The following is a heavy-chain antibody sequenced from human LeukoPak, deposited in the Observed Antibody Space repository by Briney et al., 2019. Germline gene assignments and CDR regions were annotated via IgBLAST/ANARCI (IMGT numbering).Heavy chain of an antibody. CDR3: ARHGWYYDGNHYYYYGMDV. CDR2: IYYSGST. Sequence: SETLSLTCTVSGGSISSYYWSWIRQPPGKGLEWIGYIYYSGSTNYNPSLKSRVTISVDTSKNQFSLKLSAVTAADTAVYYCARHGWYYDGNHYYYYGMDVWGQGTTVTVS. CDR1: GGSISSYY. J-gene: IGHJ6*02. V-gene: IGHV4-59*08. D-gene: IGHD3-22*01.